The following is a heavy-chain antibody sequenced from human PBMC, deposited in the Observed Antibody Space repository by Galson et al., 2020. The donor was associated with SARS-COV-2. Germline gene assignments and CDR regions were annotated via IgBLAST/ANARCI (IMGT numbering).Heavy chain of an antibody. V-gene: IGHV4-34*01. CDR1: GGSFSGYS. CDR3: ARGSIRFLE. Sequence: SETLSLTCAVYGGSFSGYSWTWIRQPPGKGLEWIGEINIGGSTNYSPSLRSRVTVSVDASKNQFSLKLSSVTAADTAVYYCARGSIRFLEWSQGTLVTVSS. CDR2: INIGGST. D-gene: IGHD3-3*01. J-gene: IGHJ4*02.